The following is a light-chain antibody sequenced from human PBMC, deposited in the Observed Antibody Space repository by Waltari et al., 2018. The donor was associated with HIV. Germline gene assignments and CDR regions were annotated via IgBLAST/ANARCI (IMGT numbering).Light chain of an antibody. J-gene: IGKJ1*01. Sequence: EIVMTQSPATLSVSPGERATLSCRASQSVSSNLAWYQQKPGQAPRLLIYGASTRATGIPARFSGSGSGTEFTLTISSLQSEDFAVYYCQQYNNWPLTFGQGTKVENK. CDR1: QSVSSN. V-gene: IGKV3-15*01. CDR2: GAS. CDR3: QQYNNWPLT.